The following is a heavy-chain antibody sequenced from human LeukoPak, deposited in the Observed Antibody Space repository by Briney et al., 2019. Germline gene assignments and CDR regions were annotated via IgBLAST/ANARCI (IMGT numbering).Heavy chain of an antibody. CDR3: ARVVPPLYYFDY. J-gene: IGHJ4*02. D-gene: IGHD3-10*01. CDR2: IKQDGSEN. CDR1: GFTFSSSW. Sequence: GGSLRLSCAASGFTFSSSWMSWVRQAPGKGLEWVGNIKQDGSENYYVDSVKGRFTISRDNAKNSLYLQMNSLRAEDTAVYYCARVVPPLYYFDYWGQGTLVTVSS. V-gene: IGHV3-7*01.